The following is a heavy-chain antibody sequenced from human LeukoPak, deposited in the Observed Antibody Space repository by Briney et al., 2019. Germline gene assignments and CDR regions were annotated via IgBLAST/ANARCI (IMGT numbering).Heavy chain of an antibody. Sequence: ASVKVSCKTSGYTFSSHDINWVRQAAGQGLEWMGWMNSDSGNTGYAQKFQGRVTMTRNISISTAYMELSSLTSEDTAVYYCTRALSGCVLCFDYWGQGTLVTVSS. V-gene: IGHV1-8*01. D-gene: IGHD5-12*01. J-gene: IGHJ4*02. CDR3: TRALSGCVLCFDY. CDR2: MNSDSGNT. CDR1: GYTFSSHD.